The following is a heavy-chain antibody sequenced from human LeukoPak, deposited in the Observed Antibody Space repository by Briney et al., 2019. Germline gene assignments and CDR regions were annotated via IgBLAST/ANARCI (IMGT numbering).Heavy chain of an antibody. V-gene: IGHV1-46*01. CDR3: ARDQSGEWDLLSGWWFDP. CDR2: INPNGGFT. CDR1: GYTFSTHW. Sequence: ASVKVSCKTSGYTFSTHWMHWVRQAPGQGLEWMGIINPNGGFTSYAQKFQGRVTVTRDMSTSTVYMELSDLKSEDTAVYYCARDQSGEWDLLSGWWFDPWGQGALVTVSS. J-gene: IGHJ5*02. D-gene: IGHD1-26*01.